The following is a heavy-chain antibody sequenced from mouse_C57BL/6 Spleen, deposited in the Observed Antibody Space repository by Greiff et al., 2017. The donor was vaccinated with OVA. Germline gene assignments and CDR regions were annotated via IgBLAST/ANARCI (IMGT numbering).Heavy chain of an antibody. D-gene: IGHD1-1*01. V-gene: IGHV1-74*01. J-gene: IGHJ2*01. CDR3: AMVITTVVASNYFDY. CDR1: GYTFTSYW. CDR2: IHPSDSDT. Sequence: QVQLQQPGAELVKPGASVKVSCKASGYTFTSYWMNWVKQRPGQGLEWIGRIHPSDSDTNYNQKFKGKATLTVDKSSSTAYMQLSSLTSEDSAVYYCAMVITTVVASNYFDYWGQGTTLTVSS.